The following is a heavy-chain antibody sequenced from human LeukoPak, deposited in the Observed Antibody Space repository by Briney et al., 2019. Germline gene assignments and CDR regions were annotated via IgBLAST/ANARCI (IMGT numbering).Heavy chain of an antibody. CDR2: IYYTGST. CDR1: GASTSSSSNH. V-gene: IGHV4-39*01. J-gene: IGHJ4*02. CDR3: TSEISSASHY. D-gene: IGHD6-6*01. Sequence: SETLSLTCTVSGASTSSSSNHWGWNRPPPGEGLEWTGSIYYTGSTYYSPSINSRVTISADTTKNEFSLKLSSVTAADTAVYYCTSEISSASHYWGQGTLVTVSS.